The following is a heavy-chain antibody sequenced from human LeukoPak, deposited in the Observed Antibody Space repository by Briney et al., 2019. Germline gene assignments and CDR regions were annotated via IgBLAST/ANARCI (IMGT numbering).Heavy chain of an antibody. Sequence: SETLSLTCTVSGGSISSHHWSWIRQPAAKGLEWIGRIHTSGSTNYNPSLKSRVTMSTDTSKNQFSLKLTFVTAADTAVYYCARDQQYGSSSRFDYWGQGTLVTVSS. CDR1: GGSISSHH. CDR3: ARDQQYGSSSRFDY. CDR2: IHTSGST. D-gene: IGHD6-6*01. V-gene: IGHV4-4*07. J-gene: IGHJ4*02.